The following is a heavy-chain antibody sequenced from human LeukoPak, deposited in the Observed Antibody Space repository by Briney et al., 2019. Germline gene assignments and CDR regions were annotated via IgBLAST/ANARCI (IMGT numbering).Heavy chain of an antibody. J-gene: IGHJ5*02. CDR2: MYYSGSA. CDR3: ARPYYYDSRIDP. CDR1: GGSISSGDYY. D-gene: IGHD3-22*01. V-gene: IGHV4-30-4*01. Sequence: SQTLSLTCTVSGGSISSGDYYWSWIRQPPGKGLEWIAYMYYSGSAYYNPSLKSRVTMPADTSKNQLSLKLSSVTAADTAVYYCARPYYYDSRIDPWGQGILVTVSS.